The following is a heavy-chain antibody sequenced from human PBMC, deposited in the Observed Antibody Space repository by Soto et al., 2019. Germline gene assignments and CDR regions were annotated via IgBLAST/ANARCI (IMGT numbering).Heavy chain of an antibody. CDR3: AKELRQYYYGMDV. J-gene: IGHJ6*02. CDR2: ISGSGGST. V-gene: IGHV3-23*01. Sequence: EVQLLESGGGLVQPGGSLRLSCTASGFTFSSYAMSWVRQAPGKGLEWVSAISGSGGSTYYADSVKGRFTISRDNSKNALYLQMNSLRAEDTAVYYCAKELRQYYYGMDVWGQGTTVTVSS. D-gene: IGHD5-12*01. CDR1: GFTFSSYA.